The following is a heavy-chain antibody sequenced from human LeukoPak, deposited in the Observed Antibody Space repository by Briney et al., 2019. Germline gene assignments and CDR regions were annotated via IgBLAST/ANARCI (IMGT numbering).Heavy chain of an antibody. CDR3: AKGKSLPHYYYYGMDV. V-gene: IGHV3-23*01. CDR1: GFTCSTSA. Sequence: PGGSLRLSCAASGFTCSTSAMNWVRQAPGKELEWVSVIGGSGDTTYYADSVRGRFTISRDNFKNTLYLQMNSLTAEDTAIYYCAKGKSLPHYYYYGMDVWGQGTTVTASS. J-gene: IGHJ6*02. CDR2: IGGSGDTT.